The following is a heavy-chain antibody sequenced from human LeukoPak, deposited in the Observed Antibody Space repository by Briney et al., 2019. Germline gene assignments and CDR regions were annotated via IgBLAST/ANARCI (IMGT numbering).Heavy chain of an antibody. V-gene: IGHV4-59*01. J-gene: IGHJ5*02. CDR1: GGPISSYY. D-gene: IGHD3-3*01. CDR2: IYYSGST. Sequence: SSETLSLTCTVSGGPISSYYWSWIRQPPGKGLEWIGDIYYSGSTNYNPSLKSRVTISVDTSKNQFSLKLSSVTAADTAVYYCARGAYDFWSGLPNWFDPWGQGTLVTVSS. CDR3: ARGAYDFWSGLPNWFDP.